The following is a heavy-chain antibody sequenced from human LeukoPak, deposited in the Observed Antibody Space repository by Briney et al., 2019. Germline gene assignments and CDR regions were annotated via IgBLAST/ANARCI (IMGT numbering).Heavy chain of an antibody. CDR3: ARDQCSRTSSYDYYGMDV. V-gene: IGHV1-18*01. CDR2: ISAYNGNT. J-gene: IGHJ6*02. Sequence: ASVKVSCKASGYTFTSYGISWVRQAPGQGLEWMGWISAYNGNTNYAQKLQGRVTMTTDTSTSTAYMELRSLRSDDTAVYYCARDQCSRTSSYDYYGMDVWGQGTTVTVSS. CDR1: GYTFTSYG. D-gene: IGHD2-2*01.